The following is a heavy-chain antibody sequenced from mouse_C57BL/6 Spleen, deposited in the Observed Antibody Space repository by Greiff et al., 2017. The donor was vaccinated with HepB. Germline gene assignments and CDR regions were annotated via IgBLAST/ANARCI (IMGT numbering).Heavy chain of an antibody. CDR1: GYTFTDYN. V-gene: IGHV1-22*01. J-gene: IGHJ2*01. D-gene: IGHD1-1*01. CDR3: ARNGNYYGSSLDY. Sequence: EVQLVESGPELVKPGASVKMSCKASGYTFTDYNMHWVKQSHGKSLEWIGYINPNNGGTSYNQKFKGKATLTVNKSSSTAYMELRSLTSEDSAVYYCARNGNYYGSSLDYWGQGTTLTVSS. CDR2: INPNNGGT.